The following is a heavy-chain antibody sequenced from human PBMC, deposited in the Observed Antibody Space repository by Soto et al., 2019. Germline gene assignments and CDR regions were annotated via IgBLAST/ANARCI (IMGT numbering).Heavy chain of an antibody. V-gene: IGHV3-23*01. CDR2: ISSRGDRT. CDR3: AKETGYSYGFQPNALDV. J-gene: IGHJ6*02. D-gene: IGHD5-18*01. Sequence: GGSLRLSCAGSGFTFSRYAMNWVRQAPGKGLEWVSIISSRGDRTSYAESAKGRFTISRDDSKNTLFLHMNSLGAEDTAVYYCAKETGYSYGFQPNALDVWGPGTRVTFSS. CDR1: GFTFSRYA.